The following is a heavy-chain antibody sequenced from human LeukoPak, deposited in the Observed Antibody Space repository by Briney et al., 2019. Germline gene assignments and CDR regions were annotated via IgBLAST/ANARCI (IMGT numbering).Heavy chain of an antibody. CDR2: ISYDGSNK. CDR3: AKGGDESVATFVC. CDR1: GFTFSSYG. D-gene: IGHD3-10*01. Sequence: PGGSLRLSCAASGFTFSSYGMHWVRQAPGKGLEWVAVISYDGSNKYYADSVKGRFTISRDNSKNTLYLQMNSLRAEDTAVYYCAKGGDESVATFVCWGQGTLVTVSS. V-gene: IGHV3-30*18. J-gene: IGHJ4*02.